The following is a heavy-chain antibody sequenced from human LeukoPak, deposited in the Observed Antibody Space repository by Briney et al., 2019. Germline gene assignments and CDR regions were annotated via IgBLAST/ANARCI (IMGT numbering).Heavy chain of an antibody. J-gene: IGHJ6*03. CDR3: ARDWGCSSTSCSVEGIYYYYMDV. CDR2: ISGYNGKT. CDR1: GYTFTNYG. V-gene: IGHV1-18*01. Sequence: ASVKVSCKASGYTFTNYGISWVRQAPGQGLEWMGWISGYNGKTKYAQKLQGRVTMTTDAPTSTAYMELRSLRSDDTAVYYCARDWGCSSTSCSVEGIYYYYMDVWGKGTTVTVSS. D-gene: IGHD2-2*01.